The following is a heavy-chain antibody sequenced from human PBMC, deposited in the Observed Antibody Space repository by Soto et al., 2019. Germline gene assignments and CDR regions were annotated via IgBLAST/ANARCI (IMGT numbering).Heavy chain of an antibody. CDR2: INPNGGVT. CDR1: GDSFNDYY. CDR3: ARESGGATATLDYYYFYMDV. D-gene: IGHD5-12*01. J-gene: IGHJ6*03. Sequence: QVQLVQSGAEVRKPGASVTVSCRSSGDSFNDYYIHWVRQAPGQGFGWMGWINPNGGVTKYAQKCQGWGSMTRDTSIRTVYMQLSRLRSDDTAVYYCARESGGATATLDYYYFYMDVWGTGTKVTVSS. V-gene: IGHV1-2*04.